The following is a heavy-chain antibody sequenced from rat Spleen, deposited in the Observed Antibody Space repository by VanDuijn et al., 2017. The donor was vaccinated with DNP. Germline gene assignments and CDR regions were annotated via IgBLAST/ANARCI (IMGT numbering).Heavy chain of an antibody. Sequence: EVQLVESGGGLVQPGRSMKLSCAASGFTFSNFPMAWVRQAPTKGLEWVATISTSGGSTYYRDSVKGRFTISRDNAKSTLFLQMNSLRSEDTATYYCTRVDTYFGSPCYFDYWGQGVMVTVSS. V-gene: IGHV5-46*01. CDR1: GFTFSNFP. CDR3: TRVDTYFGSPCYFDY. J-gene: IGHJ2*01. CDR2: ISTSGGST. D-gene: IGHD1-9*01.